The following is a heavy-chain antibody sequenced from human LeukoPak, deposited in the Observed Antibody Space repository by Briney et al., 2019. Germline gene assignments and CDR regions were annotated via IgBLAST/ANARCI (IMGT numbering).Heavy chain of an antibody. V-gene: IGHV1-69*05. CDR2: IIPIFGTA. J-gene: IGHJ4*02. D-gene: IGHD4-17*01. CDR3: ATDRTVTTALDY. CDR1: GGTFSSYA. Sequence: SVKVSCKASGGTFSSYAISWVRQAPGQGLELMGRIIPIFGTANYAQKFQGRVTITTDESTSTAYMELSSLRSEDTAVYYCATDRTVTTALDYWGQGTLVTVSS.